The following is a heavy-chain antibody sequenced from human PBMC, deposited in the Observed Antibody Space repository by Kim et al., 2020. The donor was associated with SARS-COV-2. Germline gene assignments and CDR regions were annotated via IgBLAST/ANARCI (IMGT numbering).Heavy chain of an antibody. V-gene: IGHV3-48*02. CDR2: ISSSNTI. CDR3: ARNFDI. CDR1: GLTFSSYS. Sequence: GGSLRLSCAASGLTFSSYSMNWVRQAPGKGLEWVSYISSSNTIYYADSVKGRFTISRDNAKNSLYLQMNSLRDEDTAVYYCARNFDIWGQGTMVTVSS. J-gene: IGHJ3*02.